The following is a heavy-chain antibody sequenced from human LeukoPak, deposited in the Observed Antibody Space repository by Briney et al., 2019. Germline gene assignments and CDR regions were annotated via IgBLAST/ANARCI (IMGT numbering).Heavy chain of an antibody. J-gene: IGHJ4*02. CDR1: GFTFSTYW. V-gene: IGHV3-21*05. CDR3: ARDKGTTSNDY. CDR2: ISSRGNYI. Sequence: GGSLRLSCAASGFTFSTYWMTWIRQAPGKGLEWISYISSRGNYIYYADSVKGRFTISRDNAKNSLYLQMNSLRAEDTAVYYCARDKGTTSNDYWGQGTLVTVSS. D-gene: IGHD2/OR15-2a*01.